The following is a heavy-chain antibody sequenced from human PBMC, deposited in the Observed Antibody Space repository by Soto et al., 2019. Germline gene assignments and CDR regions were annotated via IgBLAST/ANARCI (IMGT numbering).Heavy chain of an antibody. V-gene: IGHV5-51*01. CDR3: ARHGLDYYDSSGYFGDAFDI. CDR1: GYSFTSYW. D-gene: IGHD3-22*01. Sequence: EVQLVASGAEVKKPGESLKISCKGSGYSFTSYWIGWVRQMPGKGLEWMGIIYPGDSDTRYIPSFQGQVTISADRSISTAYLQWSSMKASDTAMYYCARHGLDYYDSSGYFGDAFDIWGKGTMVTVSS. J-gene: IGHJ3*02. CDR2: IYPGDSDT.